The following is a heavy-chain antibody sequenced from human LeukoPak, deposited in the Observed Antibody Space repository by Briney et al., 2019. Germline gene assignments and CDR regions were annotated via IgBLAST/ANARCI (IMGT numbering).Heavy chain of an antibody. D-gene: IGHD3-22*01. J-gene: IGHJ4*02. CDR3: ARVKDYYDSSGGY. CDR1: GFTFSSYD. Sequence: GGSLRLSCAASGFTFSSYDMNWVRQAPGKGLEWVSSISSSSSYIYYADSVKGRFTISRDNAKNSLYLQMNSLRAEDTAVYYCARVKDYYDSSGGYWGQGTLVTVSS. V-gene: IGHV3-21*01. CDR2: ISSSSSYI.